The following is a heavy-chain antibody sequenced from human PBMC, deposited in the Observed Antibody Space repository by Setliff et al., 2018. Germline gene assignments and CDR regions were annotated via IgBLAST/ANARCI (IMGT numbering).Heavy chain of an antibody. D-gene: IGHD3-22*01. CDR2: IGSSTSTI. CDR1: GFTLSTYA. Sequence: GGSLRLSCVASGFTLSTYAMNWVRQAPGKGLEWVSYIGSSTSTIYYADSVKGRFTISRDNAKNSLYLQMNSLRAEDTAVYYCARDREYYDSSGYYPDDYWGQGTLVTVSS. J-gene: IGHJ4*02. V-gene: IGHV3-48*01. CDR3: ARDREYYDSSGYYPDDY.